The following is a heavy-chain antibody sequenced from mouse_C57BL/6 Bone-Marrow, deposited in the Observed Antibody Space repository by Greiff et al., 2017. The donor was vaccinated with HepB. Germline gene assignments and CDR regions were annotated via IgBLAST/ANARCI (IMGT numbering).Heavy chain of an antibody. V-gene: IGHV5-6*01. J-gene: IGHJ2*01. CDR3: ARPTMVTTIDY. CDR2: ISSGGSYT. CDR1: GFTFSSYG. D-gene: IGHD2-1*01. Sequence: DVQLVESGGDLVKPGGSLKLSCAASGFTFSSYGMSWVRQTPDKRLEWVATISSGGSYTYYPDSVKGRFTISRDNAKNTLYLQMSSLKSEDTAMYYCARPTMVTTIDYWGQGTTLTVSS.